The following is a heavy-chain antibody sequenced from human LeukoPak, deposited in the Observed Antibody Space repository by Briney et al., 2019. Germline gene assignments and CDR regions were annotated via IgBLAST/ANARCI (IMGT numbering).Heavy chain of an antibody. CDR1: GFTCSDYA. J-gene: IGHJ4*02. CDR2: VSGSGRST. D-gene: IGHD6-19*01. CDR3: ASGYSSGWYYFDY. V-gene: IGHV3-23*01. Sequence: PGGSLRLSCAASGFTCSDYAMSWVRQAPGKGLEWVSAVSGSGRSTYYADSLKGRFTISRDTSKNTLYLQMNSLRAEDTAVYYCASGYSSGWYYFDYWGQGTLVTVSS.